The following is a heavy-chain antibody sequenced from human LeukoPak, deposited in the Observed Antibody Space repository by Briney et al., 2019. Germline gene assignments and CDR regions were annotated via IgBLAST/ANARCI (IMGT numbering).Heavy chain of an antibody. J-gene: IGHJ6*02. CDR2: IYYSGST. D-gene: IGHD4/OR15-4a*01. CDR1: GGSISSYY. V-gene: IGHV4-59*01. CDR3: ARARLSRKGMDV. Sequence: SETLSLTCTVSGGSISSYYVSWIRQPPGKGLEWIGYIYYSGSTNYNPSLKNRVTISVDTSKNQFPLKLSSVTAADTAVYYCARARLSRKGMDVWGQGTTVTVSS.